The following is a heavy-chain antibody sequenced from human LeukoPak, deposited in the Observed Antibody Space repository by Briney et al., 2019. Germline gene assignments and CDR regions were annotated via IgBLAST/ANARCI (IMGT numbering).Heavy chain of an antibody. Sequence: GGSLRLSCAASGFTFSSYAMHWVRQAPGKGLEWVAVISYDGSNKYYADSVKGRFTISRDNSKNTLYLQMNSLRAEDTAAYYCARDVNGDYTDYYYYYGMDVWGQGTTVTVSS. CDR3: ARDVNGDYTDYYYYYGMDV. CDR2: ISYDGSNK. V-gene: IGHV3-30-3*01. CDR1: GFTFSSYA. D-gene: IGHD4-17*01. J-gene: IGHJ6*02.